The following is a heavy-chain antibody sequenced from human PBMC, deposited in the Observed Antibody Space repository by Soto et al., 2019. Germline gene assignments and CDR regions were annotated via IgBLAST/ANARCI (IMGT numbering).Heavy chain of an antibody. Sequence: SETLSLTCTVSGGSMSSYYWSWIRQPPGKGLEWIGYIYYSGSTIYNPSLKSRVTISVDTSKNQFSLKLSSVTAADTAVYYCARFPYDILSGFGYYGMDVWGQGTTVTVSS. D-gene: IGHD3-9*01. J-gene: IGHJ6*02. CDR2: IYYSGST. V-gene: IGHV4-59*01. CDR3: ARFPYDILSGFGYYGMDV. CDR1: GGSMSSYY.